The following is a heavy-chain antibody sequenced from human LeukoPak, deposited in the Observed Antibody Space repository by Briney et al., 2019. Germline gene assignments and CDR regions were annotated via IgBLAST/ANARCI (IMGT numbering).Heavy chain of an antibody. J-gene: IGHJ3*01. V-gene: IGHV3-48*01. CDR3: ARDATGYSSGWD. CDR1: GFTFSSYS. D-gene: IGHD6-25*01. Sequence: SGGSLRLSCAASGFTFSSYSMNWVRQAPGKGLEWVSYISSSSSTIYYADSVKGRFTISRDNAKNSLYLQMNSPRAEDTAVYYCARDATGYSSGWDWGQGTMVTVSS. CDR2: ISSSSSTI.